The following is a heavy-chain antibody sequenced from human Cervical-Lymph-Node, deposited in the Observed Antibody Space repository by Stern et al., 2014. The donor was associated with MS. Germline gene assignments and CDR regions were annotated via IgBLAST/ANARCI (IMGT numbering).Heavy chain of an antibody. Sequence: VQLVESGGGVVQPGRSVRLSCAASGFCLSDHAMHWVRQAPGRGLEWVAVISPGGSNYNYAESVKGRFSISRDNSQNTLNLEMTSLGVEDTAVYYCARGTCSGGDCYSRYHYYGVDVWGQGTTVYVSS. CDR3: ARGTCSGGDCYSRYHYYGVDV. D-gene: IGHD2-21*02. CDR2: ISPGGSNY. V-gene: IGHV3-30*01. J-gene: IGHJ6*02. CDR1: GFCLSDHA.